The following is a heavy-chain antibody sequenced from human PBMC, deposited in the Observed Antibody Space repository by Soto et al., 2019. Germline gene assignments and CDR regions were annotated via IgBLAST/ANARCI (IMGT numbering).Heavy chain of an antibody. V-gene: IGHV4-34*01. CDR1: GGSFSGYY. J-gene: IGHJ5*02. CDR3: AEGYSSGWSKWFDP. D-gene: IGHD6-19*01. Sequence: LSLTCAVYGGSFSGYYWSWIRQPPGKGLEWIGEINHSGSTNYNPSLKSRVTISVDTSKNQFSLKLSSVTAADAAVYYCAEGYSSGWSKWFDPWGQGTLVTVSS. CDR2: INHSGST.